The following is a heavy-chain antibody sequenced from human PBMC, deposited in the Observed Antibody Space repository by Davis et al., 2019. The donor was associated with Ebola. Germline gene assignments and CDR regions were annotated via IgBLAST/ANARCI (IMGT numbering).Heavy chain of an antibody. Sequence: PGGSLRLSCAASGFTFSNYGMHWVRQAPGKGLAWVAWIRFLGNDDYYADSVEGRFTISRDTSRNTLFLQMTTLRVEDTAVYYCARYMGSGAVGYFDSWGLGTLVTVSS. V-gene: IGHV3-30*02. CDR1: GFTFSNYG. CDR2: IRFLGNDD. J-gene: IGHJ4*02. D-gene: IGHD2-15*01. CDR3: ARYMGSGAVGYFDS.